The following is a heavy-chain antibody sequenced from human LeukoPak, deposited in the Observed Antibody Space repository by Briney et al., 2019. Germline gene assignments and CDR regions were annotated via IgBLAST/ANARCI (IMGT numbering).Heavy chain of an antibody. Sequence: SQTLSLTCTVSGGSISSGGYYWSWIRQHPGKGLEWIGYIYYRGSTYYNPSLKSRVTISVDTSKNQFSLKLSSVTAADTAVYYCAREVVTATIRLFDCWGQGTLVTVSS. J-gene: IGHJ4*02. D-gene: IGHD2-21*02. CDR3: AREVVTATIRLFDC. V-gene: IGHV4-31*03. CDR2: IYYRGST. CDR1: GGSISSGGYY.